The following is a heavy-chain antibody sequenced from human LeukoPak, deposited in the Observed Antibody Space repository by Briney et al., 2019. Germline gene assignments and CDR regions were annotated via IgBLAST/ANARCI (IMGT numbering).Heavy chain of an antibody. CDR1: GFTFSSYG. CDR3: AKDQIVVVPAAHKVNWFDP. CDR2: IRYDGSNK. D-gene: IGHD2-2*01. Sequence: PGGSLRLSCAASGFTFSSYGMHWVRQAPGKGLEGVAFIRYDGSNKYYADSVKGRFTIYRDNSKNTLYLQMNSLRAEDTAVYYCAKDQIVVVPAAHKVNWFDPWGQGTLVTVSS. J-gene: IGHJ5*02. V-gene: IGHV3-30*02.